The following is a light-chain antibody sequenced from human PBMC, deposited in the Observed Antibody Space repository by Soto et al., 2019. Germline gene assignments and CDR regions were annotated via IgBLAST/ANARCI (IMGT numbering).Light chain of an antibody. CDR2: KVS. CDR1: SSDVGSYNL. CDR3: CSYAGSSTLV. J-gene: IGLJ1*01. V-gene: IGLV2-23*02. Sequence: QSVLTQPASVSGSPGQSITISWTGTSSDVGSYNLVSWYQHHPGKAPKLMIYKVSKRPSGVSNRFSGSKSGNTASLTISGLQAEDEADYYCCSYAGSSTLVFATGTKVTVL.